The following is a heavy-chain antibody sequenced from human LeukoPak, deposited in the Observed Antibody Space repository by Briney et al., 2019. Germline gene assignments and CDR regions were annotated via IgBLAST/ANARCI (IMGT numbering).Heavy chain of an antibody. CDR3: ARDSSSSCFDY. J-gene: IGHJ4*02. V-gene: IGHV3-74*01. CDR1: GFTFSSYW. CDR2: INTDGSST. D-gene: IGHD6-13*01. Sequence: GGSLRLSCAASGFTFSSYWMHWVRQAPGKRLVWVSRINTDGSSTSYADSVKGRFTTSRDNAKNTLYLQMNSLRAEDTAVYYCARDSSSSCFDYWGQGTLVTVSS.